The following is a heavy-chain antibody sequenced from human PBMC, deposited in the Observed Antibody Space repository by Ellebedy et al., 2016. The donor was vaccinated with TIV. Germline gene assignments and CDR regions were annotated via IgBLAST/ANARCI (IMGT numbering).Heavy chain of an antibody. CDR3: ATDGSYGDYLSPTHALVI. J-gene: IGHJ3*02. CDR2: INQDGSDK. V-gene: IGHV3-7*01. CDR1: GFSFSSYW. D-gene: IGHD4-17*01. Sequence: GGSLRLSCAASGFSFSSYWMAWVRQPPGKGLEWVANINQDGSDKYYVDSVTGRFTISRDNAKNSLYLQMNSLRAEDNSVYYCATDGSYGDYLSPTHALVIWGQGTMITVSS.